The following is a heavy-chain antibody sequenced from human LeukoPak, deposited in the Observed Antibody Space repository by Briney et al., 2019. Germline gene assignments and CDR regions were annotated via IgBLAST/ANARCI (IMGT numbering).Heavy chain of an antibody. D-gene: IGHD5-12*01. CDR1: GYTFTGYY. CDR3: ARVGYTSYYYGMDV. V-gene: IGHV1-2*02. Sequence: ASVKVSCKASGYTFTGYYMHWVRQAPGQGLEWMGWINPNSGGTNYAQKFQGRVTMTRDTSISTAYMELRSLRSDDTAVYYCARVGYTSYYYGMDVWGQGTTVTVSS. CDR2: INPNSGGT. J-gene: IGHJ6*02.